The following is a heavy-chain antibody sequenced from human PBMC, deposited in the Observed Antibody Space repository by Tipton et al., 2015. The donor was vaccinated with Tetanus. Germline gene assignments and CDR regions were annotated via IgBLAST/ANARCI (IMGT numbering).Heavy chain of an antibody. CDR1: GYTFTGYY. J-gene: IGHJ6*02. V-gene: IGHV1-2*02. Sequence: MQLVQSGAEMKKPGASVKVSCKASGYTFTGYYIYWVRQAPGQGLEWMGWIDPNSGGTVYAQKFQGRVTMTRDTSISTAYMELRSLRSDDTAVYYCARDRGDYIYYGMDVWGPGTTVPVS. CDR3: ARDRGDYIYYGMDV. CDR2: IDPNSGGT. D-gene: IGHD3-22*01.